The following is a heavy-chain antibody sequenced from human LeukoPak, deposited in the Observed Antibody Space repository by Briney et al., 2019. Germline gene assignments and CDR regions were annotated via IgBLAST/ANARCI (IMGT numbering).Heavy chain of an antibody. V-gene: IGHV4-59*01. CDR2: IYYSGST. CDR3: ARRGGYERGFDY. D-gene: IGHD5-12*01. CDR1: GGSISSYY. J-gene: IGHJ4*02. Sequence: SETLSLTCTVSGGSISSYYWSWIRQPPGKGLEWIGYIYYSGSTNYNPSLKGRVTISVDTSKNQFSLKLSSVTAADTAVYYCARRGGYERGFDYWGQGTLVTVSS.